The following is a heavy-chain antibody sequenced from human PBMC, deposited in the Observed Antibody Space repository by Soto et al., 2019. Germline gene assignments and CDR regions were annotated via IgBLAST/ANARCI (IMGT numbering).Heavy chain of an antibody. J-gene: IGHJ6*02. CDR3: GREGRNRTREGRFCDYGMDV. CDR1: GFTFSSYA. V-gene: IGHV3-30-3*01. Sequence: QVQLVESGGGVVQPGRSLRLSCAASGFTFSSYAMHWVRQAPGKGLEWVAVISYDGSNKYYADSVKGRFTISRDNSKNTLDLQRNSLRAEETAVYYCGREGRNRTREGRFCDYGMDVWGQGTTVTVSS. D-gene: IGHD1-1*01. CDR2: ISYDGSNK.